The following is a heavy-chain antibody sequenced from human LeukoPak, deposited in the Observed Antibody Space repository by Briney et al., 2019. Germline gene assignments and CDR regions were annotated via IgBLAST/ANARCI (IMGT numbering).Heavy chain of an antibody. CDR2: IRKKAYGETT. D-gene: IGHD4-17*01. V-gene: IGHV3-49*03. CDR3: ARGLHDYGDSNYYFDQ. CDR1: GFAFGDDG. J-gene: IGHJ4*02. Sequence: GGSPRLSCTASGFAFGDDGWSWFRLAPGKGLEWICLIRKKAYGETTEYAASVRGRFTISRDDAKSIAYLQMNSLKTEDTALYYCARGLHDYGDSNYYFDQWGQGTLVTVSS.